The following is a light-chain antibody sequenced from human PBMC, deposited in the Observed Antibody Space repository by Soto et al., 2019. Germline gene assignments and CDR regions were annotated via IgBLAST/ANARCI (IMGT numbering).Light chain of an antibody. Sequence: LTQPASVSGSPGQSITISCTXTSSDVGDYNYVSWYQQHPGKAPKVMIYDVSNRPSGVSNRFSGSKSGNTASLTISGLQAEDEADYYCSSYTSSSTLVFGTGTKVTVL. CDR2: DVS. CDR1: SSDVGDYNY. J-gene: IGLJ1*01. V-gene: IGLV2-14*01. CDR3: SSYTSSSTLV.